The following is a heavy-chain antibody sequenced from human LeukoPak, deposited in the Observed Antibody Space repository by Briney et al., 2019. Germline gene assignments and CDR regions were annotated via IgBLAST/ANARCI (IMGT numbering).Heavy chain of an antibody. CDR2: IRSKAYGGTT. D-gene: IGHD2/OR15-2a*01. J-gene: IGHJ6*02. CDR3: TRGPILLWIHNGMDV. Sequence: GGSLRLSCFASGFIFGDHAMSWVRQAPGKGLEGVGFIRSKAYGGTTEYAACVEGRFTISIDYSTGIAYLQINSLKTEDTAFYYCTRGPILLWIHNGMDVWGQGTTVTVSS. V-gene: IGHV3-49*04. CDR1: GFIFGDHA.